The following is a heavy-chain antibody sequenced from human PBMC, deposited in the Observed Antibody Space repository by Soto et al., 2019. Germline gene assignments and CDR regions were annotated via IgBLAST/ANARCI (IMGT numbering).Heavy chain of an antibody. CDR1: GGSISSSSYY. J-gene: IGHJ4*02. D-gene: IGHD6-19*01. V-gene: IGHV4-39*01. Sequence: SETLALTCTVSGGSISSSSYYGGWIRQPPGKGLEWIGSIYYSGSTYYNPSLKSRVTISVDTSKNQFSLKLSSVTAADTAVYYCARLRQWLVLIDYWGQGTLVTVSS. CDR2: IYYSGST. CDR3: ARLRQWLVLIDY.